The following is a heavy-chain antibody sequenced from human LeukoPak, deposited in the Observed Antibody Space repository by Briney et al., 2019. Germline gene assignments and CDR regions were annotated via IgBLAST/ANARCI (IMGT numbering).Heavy chain of an antibody. J-gene: IGHJ5*02. CDR1: GFSFSNYW. CDR3: ARDGVEFYNWFDP. Sequence: GGSLRLFCAASGFSFSNYWMHWVRQAPGKGLVWVSRINSDGSSTTYADSVKGRFTISRDNAKNTLYLQMNSLRAEDTAVYYCARDGVEFYNWFDPWGQGTLVTVPS. CDR2: INSDGSST. V-gene: IGHV3-74*01. D-gene: IGHD2-21*01.